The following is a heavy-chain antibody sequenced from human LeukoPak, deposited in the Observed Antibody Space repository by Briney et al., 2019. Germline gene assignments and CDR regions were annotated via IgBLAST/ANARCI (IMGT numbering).Heavy chain of an antibody. V-gene: IGHV1-46*01. CDR3: ASRSINWYRGNNKFDP. J-gene: IGHJ5*02. Sequence: ASVKVSCKASGYTFTSYYMHWVRQAPGQGLEWMGIINPSGGSTSYAQKFQGRVTMTRDTSTSTVYMELSSLRSEDTAVYYCASRSINWYRGNNKFDPWGQGTLVTVSS. CDR2: INPSGGST. CDR1: GYTFTSYY. D-gene: IGHD6-13*01.